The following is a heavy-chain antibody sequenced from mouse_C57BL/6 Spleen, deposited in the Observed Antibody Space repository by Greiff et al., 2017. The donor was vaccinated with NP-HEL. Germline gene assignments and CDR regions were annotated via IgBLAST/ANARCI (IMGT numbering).Heavy chain of an antibody. CDR2: IYPRSGNT. V-gene: IGHV1-81*01. CDR1: GYTFTSYG. D-gene: IGHD1-1*01. J-gene: IGHJ1*03. CDR3: ARAYYYGSSYYWYFDV. Sequence: QVQLKQSGAELARPGASVKLSCKASGYTFTSYGISWVKQRTGQGLEWIGEIYPRSGNTYYNEKFKGKATLTADKSSSTAYMELRSLTSEDSAVYFCARAYYYGSSYYWYFDVWGTGTTVTVSS.